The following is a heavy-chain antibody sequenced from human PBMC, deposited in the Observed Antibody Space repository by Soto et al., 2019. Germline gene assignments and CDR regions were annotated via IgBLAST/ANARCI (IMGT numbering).Heavy chain of an antibody. CDR2: ISYDGSNK. CDR3: AKDRYYYCGSGSYGDNWFDP. D-gene: IGHD3-10*01. Sequence: QVQLVESGGGVVQPGRSLRLSCAASGFTFSSYGMHWVRQAPGKGLEWVAVISYDGSNKYYADSVKGRFTISRDNSKNTLYLQMNSLRSEDTAVYYCAKDRYYYCGSGSYGDNWFDPWGQGTLVTVSS. CDR1: GFTFSSYG. V-gene: IGHV3-30*18. J-gene: IGHJ5*02.